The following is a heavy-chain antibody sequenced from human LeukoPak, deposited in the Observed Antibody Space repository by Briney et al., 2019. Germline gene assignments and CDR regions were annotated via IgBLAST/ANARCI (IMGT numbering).Heavy chain of an antibody. V-gene: IGHV1-24*01. D-gene: IGHD4-23*01. CDR3: AADFDKGGWELYY. CDR2: FDPENGDT. J-gene: IGHJ4*02. Sequence: ASVKVSCKVSGYTLTELSMHWVRQAPGKGLEWMGGFDPENGDTIYAQEFQGRVTMTEDTSTNTAYMELGSLRPEDTAVYYCAADFDKGGWELYYWGQGALVTVSS. CDR1: GYTLTELS.